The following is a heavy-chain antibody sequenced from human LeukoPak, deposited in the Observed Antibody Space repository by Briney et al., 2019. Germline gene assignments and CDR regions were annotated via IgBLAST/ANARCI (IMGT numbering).Heavy chain of an antibody. J-gene: IGHJ4*02. CDR1: GFTFSSYG. CDR3: ARGDYDYVWGTYRYSGPDY. Sequence: PGGSLRLSCAASGFTFSSYGMHWVRQAPGKGLEWVSYISSSSSTIYYADSVKGRFTISRDNAKNSLYLQMNSLRAEDTAVYYCARGDYDYVWGTYRYSGPDYWGQGTLVTVSS. V-gene: IGHV3-48*04. CDR2: ISSSSSTI. D-gene: IGHD3-16*02.